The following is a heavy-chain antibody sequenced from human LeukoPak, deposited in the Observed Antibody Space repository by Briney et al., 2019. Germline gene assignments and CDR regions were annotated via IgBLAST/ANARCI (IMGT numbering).Heavy chain of an antibody. D-gene: IGHD5-12*01. J-gene: IGHJ6*04. V-gene: IGHV4-38-2*02. CDR3: ARRSGYDPLDV. CDR1: GYSISSGYY. Sequence: PSETLSLTCTVSGYSISSGYYWGWIRQPPVKGLEWIGSIYHSGSTYYNPSLKSRVTISVDTSKNQFSLKVNSVTAADTAVYYCARRSGYDPLDVWDKGTAVTISS. CDR2: IYHSGST.